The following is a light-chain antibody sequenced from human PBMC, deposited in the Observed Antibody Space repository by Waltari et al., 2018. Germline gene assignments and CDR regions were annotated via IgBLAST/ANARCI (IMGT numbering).Light chain of an antibody. CDR1: QDIRTW. Sequence: DIQMTQSPSSVSASIGDRVTMTCRASQDIRTWLAWYQQKPGRAPKLLVYSASSLVFGVPSRFSGSGSVTDFTLTINSVQPEDFGTYYCQQANSFPHTYGQGTNLE. CDR2: SAS. V-gene: IGKV1-12*01. J-gene: IGKJ2*01. CDR3: QQANSFPHT.